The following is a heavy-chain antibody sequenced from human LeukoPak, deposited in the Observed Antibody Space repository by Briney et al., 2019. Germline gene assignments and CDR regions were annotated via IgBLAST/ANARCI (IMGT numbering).Heavy chain of an antibody. V-gene: IGHV4-59*01. CDR1: GGSSSSFY. J-gene: IGHJ6*03. CDR3: ARSAGYQLLEGYYYYMDV. Sequence: PSETLSLTCTVSGGSSSSFYWSWIRQPPGKGLEWIGYIFDNGGTNYNPSLKSRVTISVDTSKNQFSLKLSSVTAADTAVYYCARSAGYQLLEGYYYYMDVWGKGTTVTVSS. D-gene: IGHD2-2*01. CDR2: IFDNGGT.